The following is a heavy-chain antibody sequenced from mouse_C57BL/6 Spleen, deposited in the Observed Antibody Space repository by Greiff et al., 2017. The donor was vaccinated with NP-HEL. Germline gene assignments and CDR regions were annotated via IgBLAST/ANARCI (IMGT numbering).Heavy chain of an antibody. D-gene: IGHD2-3*01. J-gene: IGHJ2*01. CDR3: ARDGYYPLFDY. CDR1: GFTFSDYG. V-gene: IGHV5-17*01. CDR2: ISSGSSTI. Sequence: EVMLVESGGGLVKPGGSLKLSCAASGFTFSDYGMHWVRQAPEKGLEWVAYISSGSSTIYCADTVKGRFTISRDNAKNTLFLQMTSLRSEDTAMYYCARDGYYPLFDYWGQGTTLTVSS.